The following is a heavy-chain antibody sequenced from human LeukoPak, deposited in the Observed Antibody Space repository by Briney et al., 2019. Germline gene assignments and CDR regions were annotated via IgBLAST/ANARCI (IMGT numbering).Heavy chain of an antibody. D-gene: IGHD3-16*01. CDR3: ARDLLRFARGWFDP. CDR1: GFTFSSYS. Sequence: GGSLRLSCAASGFTFSSYSMNWVRQAPGKGLEWVSSISSSSSYIYYADSVKGRFTISRDNAKNSLYLQMNSLRAEDTAVYYCARDLLRFARGWFDPWGQGTLVTVSS. J-gene: IGHJ5*02. CDR2: ISSSSSYI. V-gene: IGHV3-21*01.